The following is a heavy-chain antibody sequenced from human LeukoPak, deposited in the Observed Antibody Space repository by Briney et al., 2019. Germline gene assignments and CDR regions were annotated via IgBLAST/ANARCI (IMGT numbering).Heavy chain of an antibody. V-gene: IGHV4-34*01. J-gene: IGHJ6*02. D-gene: IGHD6-6*01. Sequence: SETLSLTCAVYGGSFSGYYWSWIRQPPGKGLEWIGEINHSGSTNYDPSLKSRVTISVDTSKNQFSLELSSVTAADTAVYYCAGFGRQLVLGGMDVWGQGTTVTVSS. CDR2: INHSGST. CDR1: GGSFSGYY. CDR3: AGFGRQLVLGGMDV.